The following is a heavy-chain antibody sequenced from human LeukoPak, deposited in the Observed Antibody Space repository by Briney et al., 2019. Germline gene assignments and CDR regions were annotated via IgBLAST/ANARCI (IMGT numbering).Heavy chain of an antibody. J-gene: IGHJ4*02. V-gene: IGHV4-59*08. Sequence: SETLSLTCTVSGGSISSYYWSWIRQPPGKGLEWIGYIYYSGSTNYIPSLKSRVTISADTSNNQFSLKLSSVTAADTAVYYCARGPDILTGFDYWGQGTLVTVSS. CDR1: GGSISSYY. CDR2: IYYSGST. CDR3: ARGPDILTGFDY. D-gene: IGHD3-9*01.